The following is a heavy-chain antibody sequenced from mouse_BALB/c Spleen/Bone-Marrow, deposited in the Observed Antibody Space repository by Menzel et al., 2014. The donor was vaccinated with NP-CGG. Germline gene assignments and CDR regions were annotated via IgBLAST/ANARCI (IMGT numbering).Heavy chain of an antibody. CDR2: IHPGDGST. J-gene: IGHJ4*01. Sequence: QVQLQQSGPELVKPGASVKMSCKASGYNFTSYYIHWVKQRPGQGLEWIGWIHPGDGSTKYNEKFKGKTTLTADKSSSTAYMLLSSLTSEDSAIYFCARGGGMDYWGQGTSVTVSS. CDR3: ARGGGMDY. V-gene: IGHV1S56*01. CDR1: GYNFTSYY.